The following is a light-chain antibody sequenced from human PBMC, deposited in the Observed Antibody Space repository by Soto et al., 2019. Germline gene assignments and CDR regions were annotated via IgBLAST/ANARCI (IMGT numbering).Light chain of an antibody. CDR3: QQYDNWPPLT. V-gene: IGKV3-15*01. CDR1: QSVGNI. J-gene: IGKJ4*01. Sequence: EVVMTQSPATLSVSPGERVTLSCRASQSVGNILGWYQQKPGQAPRLLIYAASTRATGIPARFSGSGSGTDFTLTISSLQSEDFAVYYCQQYDNWPPLTFGGGTKVEIK. CDR2: AAS.